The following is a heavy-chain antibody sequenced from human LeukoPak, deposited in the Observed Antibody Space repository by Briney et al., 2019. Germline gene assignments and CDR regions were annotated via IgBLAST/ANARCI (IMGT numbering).Heavy chain of an antibody. Sequence: PGGSLRLSCAASGFTFSNYGIHWVRQAPGKGLEWEAVISYDGNKKYYAESVKGRFTISRDNSKNTLYLQMNSLRAEDTAVYYCAKGLYDSNGYGDWGFDYWGQGTLVTVSS. D-gene: IGHD3-22*01. V-gene: IGHV3-30*18. CDR1: GFTFSNYG. J-gene: IGHJ4*02. CDR3: AKGLYDSNGYGDWGFDY. CDR2: ISYDGNKK.